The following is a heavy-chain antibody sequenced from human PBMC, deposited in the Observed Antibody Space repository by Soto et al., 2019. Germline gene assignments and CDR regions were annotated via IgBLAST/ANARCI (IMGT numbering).Heavy chain of an antibody. D-gene: IGHD4-17*01. V-gene: IGHV4-59*08. J-gene: IGHJ4*02. Sequence: PSETLSLTCTVSGGSISSDYWSWIRQPPGKGLEWIGYIYYGGSTHSNPSLKSRVINSLDTSKNQLSLKLSSVTAADTAVFYCASQMYGSNAYLDSWGQGALVTVSS. CDR1: GGSISSDY. CDR2: IYYGGST. CDR3: ASQMYGSNAYLDS.